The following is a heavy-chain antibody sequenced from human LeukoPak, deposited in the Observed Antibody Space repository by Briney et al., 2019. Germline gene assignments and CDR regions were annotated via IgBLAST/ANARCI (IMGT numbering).Heavy chain of an antibody. J-gene: IGHJ4*02. CDR2: IYHSGGT. CDR3: ARGGSNYGFGAFFDF. V-gene: IGHV4-34*01. D-gene: IGHD5-18*01. CDR1: GGSFSGYS. Sequence: SETLSLTCAVYGGSFSGYSWTWIRQPPGKGLEWIGEIYHSGGTNYSPSLKSRITISVDTSKNRFSLNLSSVTAADTAVYYCARGGSNYGFGAFFDFWGQGTLVTVSS.